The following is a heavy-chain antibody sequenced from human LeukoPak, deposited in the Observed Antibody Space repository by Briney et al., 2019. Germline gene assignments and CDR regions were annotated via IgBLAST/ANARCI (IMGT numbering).Heavy chain of an antibody. CDR1: GYTFTSYG. CDR2: ISAYNGNT. D-gene: IGHD3-22*01. CDR3: ARDLLPHYYDSSGYSSLGSY. Sequence: ASVKVSCQASGYTFTSYGISWVRQAPGQGLEWMGWISAYNGNTNYAQKLQGRVTMTTDTSTSTAYMDLRSLRSEDTAVYYCARDLLPHYYDSSGYSSLGSYWGQGTLVTVSS. V-gene: IGHV1-18*01. J-gene: IGHJ4*02.